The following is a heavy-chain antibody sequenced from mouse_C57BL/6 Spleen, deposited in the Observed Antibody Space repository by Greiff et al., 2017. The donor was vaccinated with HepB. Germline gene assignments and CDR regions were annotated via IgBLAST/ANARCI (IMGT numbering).Heavy chain of an antibody. V-gene: IGHV5-16*01. CDR2: INYDGSST. CDR3: ARGYFDY. CDR1: GFTFSDYY. Sequence: EVMLVESEGGLVQPGSSMKLSCTASGFTFSDYYMAWVRQVPEKGLEWVANINYDGSSTYYLDSLKSRFIISRDNAKNILYLQMSSLKSEDTATYYCARGYFDYWGQGTTLTVSS. J-gene: IGHJ2*01.